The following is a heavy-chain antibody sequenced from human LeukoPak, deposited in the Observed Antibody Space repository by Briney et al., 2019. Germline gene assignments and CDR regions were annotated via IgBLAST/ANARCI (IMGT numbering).Heavy chain of an antibody. Sequence: SETMSLTCTVSGGSISSSSYYWGWIRQPPGKGLEWIGSIYYSGSTYYNPSLKSRVTISVDTSKNQFSLKLSSVTAADTAVYHCARRERFVVVVPAAGGWFDPWGQGTLVTVSS. CDR1: GGSISSSSYY. CDR2: IYYSGST. D-gene: IGHD2-2*01. V-gene: IGHV4-39*01. CDR3: ARRERFVVVVPAAGGWFDP. J-gene: IGHJ5*02.